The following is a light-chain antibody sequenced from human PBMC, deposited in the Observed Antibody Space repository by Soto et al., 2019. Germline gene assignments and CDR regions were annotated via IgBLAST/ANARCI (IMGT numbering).Light chain of an antibody. CDR1: QSLSSSF. Sequence: EIVLTQSPGTLSLSPGQRATLSCRASQSLSSSFLAWYQQKPGQAPRLIIYGASSRAAGIPDRISGSGSGTDFTLTISSLEPEDFAVYYCHQFATTRSFGQGTKVDMK. V-gene: IGKV3-20*01. J-gene: IGKJ1*01. CDR3: HQFATTRS. CDR2: GAS.